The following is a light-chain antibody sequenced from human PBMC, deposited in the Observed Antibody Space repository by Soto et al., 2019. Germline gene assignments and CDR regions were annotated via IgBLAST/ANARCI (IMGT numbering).Light chain of an antibody. CDR3: QQYDNWRT. Sequence: IVFTQSPAPLSVSPGERATLSCRASQSVSTNLAWYQQKPGQAPRLLIHGASTRATGIPARFSGSGSGTEFTLTISSLQSEDYAVYYCQQYDNWRTFGQGTKVDI. V-gene: IGKV3-15*01. CDR1: QSVSTN. CDR2: GAS. J-gene: IGKJ1*01.